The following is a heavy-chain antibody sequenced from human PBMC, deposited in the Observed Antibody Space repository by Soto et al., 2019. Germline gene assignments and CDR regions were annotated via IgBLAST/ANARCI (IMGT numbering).Heavy chain of an antibody. CDR3: ARLLSGSYYDWFDP. J-gene: IGHJ5*02. CDR1: GGSISSYY. CDR2: IYYSGST. Sequence: SETLSLTCTVSGGSISSYYWSWIRQPPGKGLEWIGYIYYSGSTNYNPSLKSRVTISVDTSKNQFSLKLSSVTAADTAVYYCARLLSGSYYDWFDPWGQGTLVTVSS. D-gene: IGHD1-26*01. V-gene: IGHV4-59*01.